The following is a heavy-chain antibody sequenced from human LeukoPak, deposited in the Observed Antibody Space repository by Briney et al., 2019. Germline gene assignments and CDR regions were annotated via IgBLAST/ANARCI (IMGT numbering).Heavy chain of an antibody. CDR2: ISSSGSTI. J-gene: IGHJ4*02. V-gene: IGHV3-48*03. Sequence: GGSLRLSCAASGFTFSSYEMNWVRQAPGKGLEWVSYISSSGSTIYYADSVKGRFTIPRDNAKNSLYLQMNSLRAEDTAVYYCARTAFDDSRWGQGTLVTVSS. CDR1: GFTFSSYE. CDR3: ARTAFDDSR. D-gene: IGHD3-16*01.